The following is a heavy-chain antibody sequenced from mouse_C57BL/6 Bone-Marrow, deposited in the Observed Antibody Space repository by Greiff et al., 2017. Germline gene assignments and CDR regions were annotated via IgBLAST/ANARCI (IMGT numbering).Heavy chain of an antibody. V-gene: IGHV1-64*01. Sequence: VQLQQPGPELVKPGASVKLSCKASGYSFTSYWMHWVKQRPGQGLEWIGMIHPKSGSTNYNEKFKSKATLTVDKSSSTAYMQLSSLTSEDSAVYYGANSFFTTVDYWGRGTTLTVSS. CDR3: ANSFFTTVDY. CDR2: IHPKSGST. CDR1: GYSFTSYW. J-gene: IGHJ2*01. D-gene: IGHD1-1*01.